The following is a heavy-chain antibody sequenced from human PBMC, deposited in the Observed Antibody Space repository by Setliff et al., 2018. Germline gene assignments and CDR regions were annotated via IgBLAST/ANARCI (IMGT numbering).Heavy chain of an antibody. CDR3: ARVGVPSGYWYYLDY. CDR1: GYTFDTYG. Sequence: ASVKVSCKASGYTFDTYGISWVRQAPGQGLEWVGWISPYNGDKNSAQKFKGRVTMTRDTSITTVHMELRRLTSDDTAIYYCARVGVPSGYWYYLDYWGQGTQVTVSS. J-gene: IGHJ4*02. CDR2: ISPYNGDK. V-gene: IGHV1-18*01. D-gene: IGHD3-22*01.